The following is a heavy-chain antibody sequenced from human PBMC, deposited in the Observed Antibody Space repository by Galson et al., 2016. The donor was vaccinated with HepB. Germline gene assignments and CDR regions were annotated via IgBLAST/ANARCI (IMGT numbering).Heavy chain of an antibody. V-gene: IGHV1-69*06. CDR3: ARELGKYYYYGMDV. CDR1: GGSFSNYA. J-gene: IGHJ6*02. D-gene: IGHD3-16*01. Sequence: SVKVSCKASGGSFSNYAISWVRQAPGQGLEWMGGIFPIFTTAKYAQKFQGRVTITADKSTSTAYMELSSLRSDDTALYYCARELGKYYYYGMDVWGQGTTVTVSS. CDR2: IFPIFTTA.